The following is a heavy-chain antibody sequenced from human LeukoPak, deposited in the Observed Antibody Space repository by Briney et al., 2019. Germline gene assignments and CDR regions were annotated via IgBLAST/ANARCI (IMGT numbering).Heavy chain of an antibody. CDR1: GGSISSGSYY. V-gene: IGHV4-61*02. CDR3: ARTSAGWLQYS. J-gene: IGHJ4*02. CDR2: IYTSGST. Sequence: SETLSLTCTVSGGSISSGSYYWSWIRQPAGKGLEWIGRIYTSGSTNYNPSLKSRVTISVDTSKNQFSLKLSSVTAADTAVYYCARTSAGWLQYSWGQGTLSPSPQ. D-gene: IGHD5-24*01.